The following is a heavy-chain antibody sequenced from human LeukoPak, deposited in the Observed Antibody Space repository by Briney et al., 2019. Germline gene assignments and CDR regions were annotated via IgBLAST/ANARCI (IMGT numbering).Heavy chain of an antibody. J-gene: IGHJ5*02. V-gene: IGHV4-59*01. CDR1: GGSISSYY. CDR2: IYYSGST. Sequence: SETLSLTCTVSGGSISSYYWSWLRQPPGKGLEWIGCIYYSGSTNYNPSLKSRVTISVDTSKNQFSLKLSSVTAADTAVYYCARDARTHRAYYYDSSGYSNWFDLWGQGTLVTVSS. D-gene: IGHD3-22*01. CDR3: ARDARTHRAYYYDSSGYSNWFDL.